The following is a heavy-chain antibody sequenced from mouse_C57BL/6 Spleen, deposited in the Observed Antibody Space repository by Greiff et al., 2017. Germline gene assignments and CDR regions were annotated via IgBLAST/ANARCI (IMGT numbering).Heavy chain of an antibody. V-gene: IGHV3-6*01. CDR2: ISYDGSN. J-gene: IGHJ3*01. CDR3: ARNTIYYGNYWFAY. Sequence: EVKLQESGPGLVKPSQSLSLTCSVTGYSITSGYYWNWIRQFPGNKLEWMGYISYDGSNNYNPSLKNRISITRDTSKNQFFLKLNSVTTEDTATYYCARNTIYYGNYWFAYWGQGTLVTVSA. D-gene: IGHD2-1*01. CDR1: GYSITSGYY.